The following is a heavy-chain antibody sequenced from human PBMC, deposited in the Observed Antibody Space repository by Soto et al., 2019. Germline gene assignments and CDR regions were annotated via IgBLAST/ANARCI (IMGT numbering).Heavy chain of an antibody. CDR1: GYTFTGYY. CDR3: ARDIVVVVAATYYGMDV. CDR2: INPNSGGT. J-gene: IGHJ6*02. V-gene: IGHV1-2*02. Sequence: ASVKVSCKASGYTFTGYYMHWVRQAPGQGLEWMGWINPNSGGTNYAQKFQGRVTMTRDTSVSTAYMELSRLRSDDTAVYYCARDIVVVVAATYYGMDVWGQGTTVTVSS. D-gene: IGHD2-15*01.